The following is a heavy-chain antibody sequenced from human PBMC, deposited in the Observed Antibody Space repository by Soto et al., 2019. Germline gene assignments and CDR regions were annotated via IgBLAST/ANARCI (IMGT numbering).Heavy chain of an antibody. V-gene: IGHV1-18*01. Sequence: ASVKVSCKASGYTFTSYGISWVRQAPGQGLEWMGWISAYNGNTNYAQKLQGRVTMTTDTSTSTAYMELRSLRSDDTAVYHCARDQGPLTIFGVVISLSYYYYYGMDVWGQGTTVTVSS. CDR3: ARDQGPLTIFGVVISLSYYYYYGMDV. CDR1: GYTFTSYG. D-gene: IGHD3-3*01. J-gene: IGHJ6*02. CDR2: ISAYNGNT.